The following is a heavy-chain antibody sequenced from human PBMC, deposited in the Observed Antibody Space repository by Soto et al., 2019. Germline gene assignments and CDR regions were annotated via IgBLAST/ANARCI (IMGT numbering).Heavy chain of an antibody. J-gene: IGHJ3*01. CDR3: AREEGYCNGGPCYRGAFDF. Sequence: EVQLVESGGGLVKPGGSPRLSCAASGFTFSDYSMLWVRQAPGKGLEWLAFIGNSNNPTFYADSVRGRFTISRDNPKNSGYLQLKSMREEDTAVYFCAREEGYCNGGPCYRGAFDFWGQGTIVTVSS. CDR1: GFTFSDYS. D-gene: IGHD2-15*01. CDR2: IGNSNNPT. V-gene: IGHV3-21*02.